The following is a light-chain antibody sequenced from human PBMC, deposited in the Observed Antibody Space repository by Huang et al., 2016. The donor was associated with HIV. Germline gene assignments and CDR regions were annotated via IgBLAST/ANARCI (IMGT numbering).Light chain of an antibody. CDR3: HQHSGWPGT. V-gene: IGKV3-11*01. CDR2: DAS. J-gene: IGKJ1*01. Sequence: DIVLTQSPATLSLSPGERATLTCRAGQSVGSYLAWYQQTPGQAPRLLVSDASHRASGIPARFSGSGSGTDFTLTISSLEPEDFATYYCHQHSGWPGTFGQGTRVEIK. CDR1: QSVGSY.